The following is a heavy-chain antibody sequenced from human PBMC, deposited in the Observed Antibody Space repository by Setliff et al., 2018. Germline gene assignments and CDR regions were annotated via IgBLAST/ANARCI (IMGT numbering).Heavy chain of an antibody. CDR2: ISSSGSYI. D-gene: IGHD3-22*01. J-gene: IGHJ3*02. V-gene: IGHV3-21*01. CDR3: ARVASIMILVDIFFPNDALDI. Sequence: PGGSLRLSCAASGFSFSSYSMNWVRQAPGKGLEWVSFISSSGSYIYYGDSVKGRFTISRDNAKNSLYLQMNSLRAEDTAVYYCARVASIMILVDIFFPNDALDIWGQGTMVTVSS. CDR1: GFSFSSYS.